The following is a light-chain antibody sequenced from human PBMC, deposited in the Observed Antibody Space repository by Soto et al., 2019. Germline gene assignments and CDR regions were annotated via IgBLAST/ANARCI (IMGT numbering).Light chain of an antibody. CDR3: QQTYRRPGT. CDR2: VTS. Sequence: DIQMTQSPSFLSASVGDRVTVTCRPSQNISKFLNWYQEKPGKPPKILIYVTSNLENGVPSRFKGSGSGTDIALTINGLPPEDFATYYCQQTYRRPGTFGQGTRV. V-gene: IGKV1-39*01. CDR1: QNISKF. J-gene: IGKJ1*01.